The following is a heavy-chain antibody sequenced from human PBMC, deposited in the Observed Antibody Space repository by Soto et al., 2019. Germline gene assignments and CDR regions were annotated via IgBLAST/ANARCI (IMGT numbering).Heavy chain of an antibody. CDR2: IYYSGST. Sequence: SETLSLTCTVSGGSISSGGYYWSWIRQHPGKGLEWIGNIYYSGSTYYNPSLKSRVTISVDTSKNQFSLKLSSVTAADTAVYYCARDLGTSSSWYYYYGMDVWGQGTTVTVSS. CDR1: GGSISSGGYY. D-gene: IGHD6-13*01. J-gene: IGHJ6*02. V-gene: IGHV4-31*03. CDR3: ARDLGTSSSWYYYYGMDV.